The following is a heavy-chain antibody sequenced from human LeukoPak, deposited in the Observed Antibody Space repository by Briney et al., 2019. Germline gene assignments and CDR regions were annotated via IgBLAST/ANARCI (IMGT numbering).Heavy chain of an antibody. V-gene: IGHV1-18*01. D-gene: IGHD6-19*01. Sequence: ASVKVSCKASGYTFTSYGISWVRQAPGQELEWMGWISAYNGNTNYAQKLQGRVTMTTDTSTSTAYMELRSLRSDDTAVYYCAGPSSGWYCLDYWGQGTLVTVSS. CDR2: ISAYNGNT. CDR1: GYTFTSYG. J-gene: IGHJ4*02. CDR3: AGPSSGWYCLDY.